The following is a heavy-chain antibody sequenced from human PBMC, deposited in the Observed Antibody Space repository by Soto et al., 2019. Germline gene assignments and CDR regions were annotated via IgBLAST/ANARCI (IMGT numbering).Heavy chain of an antibody. CDR3: AKNQPSWETRAAFDY. D-gene: IGHD2-2*01. J-gene: IGHJ4*02. CDR1: GFTFSNYA. Sequence: EAQLLESGGGLVQPGGSLRLSCAASGFTFSNYAMNWVRQAPGKGLEWVSGISGGSGDSTFYADSVKGRFSISRDNSKNTLHLQMNSLRTEETAGYYCAKNQPSWETRAAFDYWGQGTLGTVSS. V-gene: IGHV3-23*01. CDR2: ISGGSGDST.